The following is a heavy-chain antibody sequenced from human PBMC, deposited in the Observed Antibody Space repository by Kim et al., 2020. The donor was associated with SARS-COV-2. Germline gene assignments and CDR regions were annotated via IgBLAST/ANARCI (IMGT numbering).Heavy chain of an antibody. D-gene: IGHD3-3*01. Sequence: SETLSLTCTVSGGSISSSSYYWGWIRQPPGKGLEWIGSIYYSGSTYYNPSLKSRVTISVDTSKNQFSLKLSSVTAADTAVYYCARDMYYGVGVDYWGQGTLVTVSS. CDR2: IYYSGST. CDR3: ARDMYYGVGVDY. J-gene: IGHJ4*02. CDR1: GGSISSSSYY. V-gene: IGHV4-39*07.